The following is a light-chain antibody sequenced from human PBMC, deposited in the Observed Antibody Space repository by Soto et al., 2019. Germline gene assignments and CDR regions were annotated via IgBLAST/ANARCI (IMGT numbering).Light chain of an antibody. CDR1: SSDVGGYNY. CDR3: SSYTSSSTYV. V-gene: IGLV2-14*01. CDR2: EVN. Sequence: QSALTQPASVSGSPGQSITISCTGTSSDVGGYNYVSWYQQHTGKAPKLMIYEVNNRPSGVSNRFSGSKSGNTASLTISGLRAEDEADYYCSSYTSSSTYVFGTGTKLTVL. J-gene: IGLJ1*01.